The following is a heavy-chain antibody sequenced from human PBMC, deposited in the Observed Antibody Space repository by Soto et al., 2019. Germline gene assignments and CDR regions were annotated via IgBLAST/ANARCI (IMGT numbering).Heavy chain of an antibody. CDR1: GFTFSSYA. D-gene: IGHD3-3*01. CDR2: ISYDGSNK. Sequence: QVQLVESGGGVVQPGRSLRLSCAASGFTFSSYAMHWVRQAPGKGLEWVAVISYDGSNKYYADSVKGRFTISRDNSKNTLYLQMNSLRAEDTAVYYFARDWRDGSLDYWGQGTLVTVSS. J-gene: IGHJ4*02. V-gene: IGHV3-30-3*01. CDR3: ARDWRDGSLDY.